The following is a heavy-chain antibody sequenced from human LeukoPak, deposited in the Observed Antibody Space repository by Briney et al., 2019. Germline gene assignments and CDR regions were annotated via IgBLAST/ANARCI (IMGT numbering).Heavy chain of an antibody. Sequence: SETLSLTCTVSGYSISSGYYWGWIRQPPGKGLEWIGSIYHSGSTYYNPSLKSRVTISLDTSKNQFSLKLTSVTAADTAVFYCARLPQRSDILTSYANSFDYWGQGTLVTVSS. CDR3: ARLPQRSDILTSYANSFDY. CDR2: IYHSGST. D-gene: IGHD3-9*01. CDR1: GYSISSGYY. V-gene: IGHV4-38-2*02. J-gene: IGHJ4*02.